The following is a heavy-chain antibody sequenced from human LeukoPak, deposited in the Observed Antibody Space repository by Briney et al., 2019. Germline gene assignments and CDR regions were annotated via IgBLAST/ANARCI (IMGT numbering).Heavy chain of an antibody. D-gene: IGHD3-10*01. J-gene: IGHJ4*02. V-gene: IGHV3-9*01. CDR3: AKGTYYCGSGSYE. Sequence: PGGSLRLSCAASGFTFDDYAMHWVRQAPGKGLEWVSGISWNSGSIGYADSVKGRFTISRDNAKNSLYLQMNSLRAEDTALYYCAKGTYYCGSGSYEWGQGTLVTVSS. CDR1: GFTFDDYA. CDR2: ISWNSGSI.